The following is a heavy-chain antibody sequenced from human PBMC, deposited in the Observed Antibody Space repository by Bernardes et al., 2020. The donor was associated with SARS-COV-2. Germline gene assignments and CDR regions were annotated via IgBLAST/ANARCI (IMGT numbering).Heavy chain of an antibody. CDR1: GYSFTNYW. J-gene: IGHJ4*02. V-gene: IGHV5-10-1*01. CDR3: ARHRSVAGRRLLDY. Sequence: GESLKISCKASGYSFTNYWISWVRQMPGKGPEWMGKVDASDSYTENSPSFRGHVTISVDRSITTAYLRWSSLKASVTGMYYCARHRSVAGRRLLDYWGQGTLVTVSS. D-gene: IGHD6-6*01. CDR2: VDASDSYT.